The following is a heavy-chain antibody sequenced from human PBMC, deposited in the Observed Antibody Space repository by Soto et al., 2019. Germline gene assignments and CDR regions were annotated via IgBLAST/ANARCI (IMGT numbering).Heavy chain of an antibody. V-gene: IGHV4-4*02. CDR3: ARVSGSYYYGMDV. D-gene: IGHD1-26*01. Sequence: WISWVRQMPGKGLEWIGEIYHSGSTNYNPSLKSRVTISVDKSKNQFSLKLSSVTAADTAVYYCARVSGSYYYGMDVWGQGITVTVSS. CDR2: IYHSGST. J-gene: IGHJ6*02. CDR1: W.